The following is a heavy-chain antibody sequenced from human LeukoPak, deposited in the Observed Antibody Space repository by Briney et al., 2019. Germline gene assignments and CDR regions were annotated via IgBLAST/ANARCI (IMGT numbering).Heavy chain of an antibody. J-gene: IGHJ4*02. CDR1: GGTFSSYA. Sequence: ASVKVSCKASGGTFSSYAISWVRQAPGQGLEWMGRIIPILGIANYAQKFQGRVTMTRDTSTSTVYMELSSLRSEDTAVYYCARVMTEWELDYWGQGTLVTVSS. CDR3: ARVMTEWELDY. V-gene: IGHV1-69*04. CDR2: IIPILGIA. D-gene: IGHD1-26*01.